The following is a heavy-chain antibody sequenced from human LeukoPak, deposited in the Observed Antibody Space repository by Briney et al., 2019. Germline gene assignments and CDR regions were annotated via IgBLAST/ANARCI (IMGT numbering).Heavy chain of an antibody. CDR1: GFSLSSYC. Sequence: GGSLRLFCAASGFSLSSYCMHWVRQAPGKGLEWVAVITDNGSNKYYADSVKGRFTIYRDNSKNTLYLQMNSLRAEDTAVYYCAKDRLGASSWFDPWGQGTLVTVSS. V-gene: IGHV3-30*18. J-gene: IGHJ5*02. D-gene: IGHD1-26*01. CDR3: AKDRLGASSWFDP. CDR2: ITDNGSNK.